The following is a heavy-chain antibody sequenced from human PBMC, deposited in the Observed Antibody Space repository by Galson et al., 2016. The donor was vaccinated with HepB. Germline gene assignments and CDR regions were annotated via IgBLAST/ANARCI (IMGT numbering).Heavy chain of an antibody. CDR1: GGIFTSYA. CDR3: ARQKIGVVVMDS. CDR2: IVPVFGST. J-gene: IGHJ4*02. Sequence: SVKVSCKASGGIFTSYAVSWVRQVPGQRPEWMGAIVPVFGSTNYAEKFQGRVTITADKSTSTAYMKLSSLTSDDTGVYFCARQKIGVVVMDSWGRGTLVTVSS. V-gene: IGHV1-69*06. D-gene: IGHD3-3*01.